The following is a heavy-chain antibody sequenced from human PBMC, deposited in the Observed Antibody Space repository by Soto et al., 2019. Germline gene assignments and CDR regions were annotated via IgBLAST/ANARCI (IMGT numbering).Heavy chain of an antibody. V-gene: IGHV3-33*01. CDR2: IWYDGSNK. CDR3: ARDTYGSGSYYPHH. Sequence: PGGSLRLSCAASGFIFSSHGMHWVRQTPGKGLEWVAVIWYDGSNKYYADSVKGRFTISRDNAKNSLYLQMNSLRAEDSAVYYCARDTYGSGSYYPHHWGQGTQVTVSS. J-gene: IGHJ5*02. CDR1: GFIFSSHG. D-gene: IGHD3-10*01.